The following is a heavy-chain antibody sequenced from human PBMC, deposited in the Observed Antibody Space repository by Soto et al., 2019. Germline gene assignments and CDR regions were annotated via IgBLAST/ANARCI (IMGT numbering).Heavy chain of an antibody. CDR3: AREFGCSSTSCYGFDY. V-gene: IGHV1-2*04. CDR1: GFTFTGYY. CDR2: INPNSGGT. Sequence: ASVKVSCKAPGFTFTGYYMYWVRQSPGQGLEWMGWINPNSGGTNYAQKFQGWVTMTRDTSISTAYMELSRLRSDDTAVYYCAREFGCSSTSCYGFDYWGQGTLVTVSS. D-gene: IGHD2-2*01. J-gene: IGHJ4*02.